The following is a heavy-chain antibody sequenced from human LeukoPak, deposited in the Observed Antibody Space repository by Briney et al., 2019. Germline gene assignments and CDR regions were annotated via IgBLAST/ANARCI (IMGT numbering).Heavy chain of an antibody. D-gene: IGHD3-16*01. V-gene: IGHV3-64*01. CDR3: AKGGGGRLIYYYYMDV. J-gene: IGHJ6*03. CDR1: GFTLSSYS. Sequence: GGSLRLSCAASGFTLSSYSMHWVRQAPGKGLEFVSAIIRNGRNTYYANSVKGRFTTSRDISKNTLYLQMNSLRAEDMALYYCAKGGGGRLIYYYYMDVWGKGTTVTVSS. CDR2: IIRNGRNT.